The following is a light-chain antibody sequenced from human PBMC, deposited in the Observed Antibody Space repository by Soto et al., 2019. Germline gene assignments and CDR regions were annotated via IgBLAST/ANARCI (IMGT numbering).Light chain of an antibody. V-gene: IGLV2-23*01. J-gene: IGLJ1*01. CDR1: SSDVGGYNY. CDR3: CSYAGGSTYV. CDR2: EAN. Sequence: QSALTQPASVSGSPGQSIAISCTGTSSDVGGYNYVSWYQQHPGKAPKLMIYEANKRPSGVSSRFSGSKSGNTASLTISGLRSEDEADYHCCSYAGGSTYVFGTGTKVTVL.